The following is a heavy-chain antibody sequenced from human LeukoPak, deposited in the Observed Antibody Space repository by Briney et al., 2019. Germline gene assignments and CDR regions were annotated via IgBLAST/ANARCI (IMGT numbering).Heavy chain of an antibody. CDR3: ARSYCTSSNCYPRWFDP. V-gene: IGHV5-51*01. D-gene: IGHD2-2*01. Sequence: GESLKISCKGSGYSFTSYWIGWVRQRPGKGLEWMGIIYPGDSDTKYSPSYQGQVIISADNSISTADLQWSSRKASDTAVYYCARSYCTSSNCYPRWFDPWGQGTLVTVSS. CDR1: GYSFTSYW. CDR2: IYPGDSDT. J-gene: IGHJ5*02.